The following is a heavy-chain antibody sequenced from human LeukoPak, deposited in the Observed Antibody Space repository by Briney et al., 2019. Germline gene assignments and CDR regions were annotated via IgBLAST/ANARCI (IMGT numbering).Heavy chain of an antibody. CDR2: ISYDGSNK. J-gene: IGHJ4*02. D-gene: IGHD1-26*01. V-gene: IGHV3-30*04. CDR1: GFTFSSYA. Sequence: GRSLRLSCAASGFTFSSYAMHWVRQAPGKGLEWVAVISYDGSNKYYADSVKGRFTISRDNSKNTMYPQMNSLRAEDTAVYYCARDSVGGYNFDYWGQGTLVTVSS. CDR3: ARDSVGGYNFDY.